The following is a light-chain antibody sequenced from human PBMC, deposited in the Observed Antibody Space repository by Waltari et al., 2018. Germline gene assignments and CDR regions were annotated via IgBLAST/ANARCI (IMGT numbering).Light chain of an antibody. CDR1: QSVSRN. V-gene: IGKV3-15*01. Sequence: ETVMTQSPATLFVSPGERATLSCRASQSVSRNLAWYQQKPGQAPRLLIYDASTGATGIPARFSGSGSGKEFTLTISSLQSEDFAIYHCHQYNNWPPWTFGQGTKVEIK. CDR2: DAS. CDR3: HQYNNWPPWT. J-gene: IGKJ1*01.